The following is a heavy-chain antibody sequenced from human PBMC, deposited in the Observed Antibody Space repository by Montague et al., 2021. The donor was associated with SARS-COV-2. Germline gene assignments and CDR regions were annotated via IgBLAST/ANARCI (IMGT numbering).Heavy chain of an antibody. J-gene: IGHJ4*02. CDR2: ISSSRRYI. Sequence: SLRLSCAASGFTTSGYGMTWVRQAPGKGLEWVSSISSSRRYIYYADSVKGRFTISRDGAKNSLYLQMNSLRAEDTAVYYCSSSTGGTGWLVLWGQGTLVTVSS. D-gene: IGHD6-19*01. V-gene: IGHV3-21*01. CDR1: GFTTSGYG. CDR3: SSSTGGTGWLVL.